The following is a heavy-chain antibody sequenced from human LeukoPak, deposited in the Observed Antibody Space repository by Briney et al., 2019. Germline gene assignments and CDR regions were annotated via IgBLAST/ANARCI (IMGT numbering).Heavy chain of an antibody. CDR1: GSSVSSGTYF. D-gene: IGHD5/OR15-5a*01. V-gene: IGHV4-61*01. CDR2: IDYNGRT. Sequence: SETLSLTCTVSGSSVSSGTYFLNWVRQAPGKGLEWIGYIDYNGRTNYNPSLKSRVTISVDTSKNQFSLKLSSVTAADTAVYYCARGPEVLSFDYWGQGTLVTVSS. CDR3: ARGPEVLSFDY. J-gene: IGHJ4*02.